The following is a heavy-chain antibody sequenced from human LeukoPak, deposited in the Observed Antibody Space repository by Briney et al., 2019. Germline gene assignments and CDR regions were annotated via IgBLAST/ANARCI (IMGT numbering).Heavy chain of an antibody. J-gene: IGHJ4*02. Sequence: SETLSLTCAVSVGSISSYYWSWIRQPPGKGLEWIGYIYYSGSTNYNPSLKSRVTISVDTSKNQFSLKLTSVTAADTAVYYCARVEAFYYFDYWGQGTLVTVSS. CDR1: VGSISSYY. V-gene: IGHV4-59*01. CDR3: ARVEAFYYFDY. CDR2: IYYSGST.